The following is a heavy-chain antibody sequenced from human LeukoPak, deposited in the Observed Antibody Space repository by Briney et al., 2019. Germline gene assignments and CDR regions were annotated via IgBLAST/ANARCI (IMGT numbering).Heavy chain of an antibody. CDR3: ARAAGYELFDY. V-gene: IGHV3-48*03. J-gene: IGHJ4*02. CDR2: ISSSGSTI. D-gene: IGHD5-12*01. CDR1: GFTFSSYE. Sequence: GGSLRLSCAASGFTFSSYEMNWVRQAPGKGLEWVSYISSSGSTIYYADSVKGRFTISRDNAKNLLYLQMNSLRAEDTAVYYCARAAGYELFDYWGQGTLVTVSS.